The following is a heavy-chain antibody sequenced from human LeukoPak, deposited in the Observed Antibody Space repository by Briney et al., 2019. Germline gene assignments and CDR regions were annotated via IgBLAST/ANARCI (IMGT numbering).Heavy chain of an antibody. V-gene: IGHV3-33*01. CDR3: ARDGPGGSSWYGPLDY. CDR1: GFTFSTYG. CDR2: IWFDGSKK. J-gene: IGHJ4*02. D-gene: IGHD6-13*01. Sequence: PGGSLRLSCAASGFTFSTYGMHWVRQAPGKGLEWVSVIWFDGSKKYYADSVKGRFTISRDNSKNTVYLQMDSLRAEDTAVYYCARDGPGGSSWYGPLDYWGQGTLVTVSS.